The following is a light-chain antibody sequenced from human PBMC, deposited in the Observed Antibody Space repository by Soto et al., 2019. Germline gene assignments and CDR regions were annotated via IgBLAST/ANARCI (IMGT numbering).Light chain of an antibody. J-gene: IGKJ2*01. Sequence: DIQMTQSPSTLSASVGDRVTITCRASQSISSWLAWYQQKPGKAPQLLLYDSSSVESGVPSRVSGSGSGTEFTLTISSLQPDDCATYYCQQYNSYSPYNFGQGTKLEIK. CDR3: QQYNSYSPYN. CDR1: QSISSW. CDR2: DSS. V-gene: IGKV1-5*01.